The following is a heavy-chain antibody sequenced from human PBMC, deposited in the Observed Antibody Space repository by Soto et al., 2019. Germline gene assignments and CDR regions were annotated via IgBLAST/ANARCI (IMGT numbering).Heavy chain of an antibody. CDR1: GGSISSGGYY. J-gene: IGHJ4*02. CDR2: IYYSGST. V-gene: IGHV4-31*03. D-gene: IGHD3-22*01. CDR3: ARDDTMIVVVIPQCFDY. Sequence: PSVTLSLTCTVSGGSISSGGYYWSWIRQHPGKGLEWIGYIYYSGSTYYNPSLKSRVTISVDTSKNQFSLKLSSVTAADTAVYYCARDDTMIVVVIPQCFDYWGQGTLVTVSS.